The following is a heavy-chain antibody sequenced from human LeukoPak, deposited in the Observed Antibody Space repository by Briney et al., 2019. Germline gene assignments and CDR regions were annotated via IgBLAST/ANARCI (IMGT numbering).Heavy chain of an antibody. J-gene: IGHJ4*02. Sequence: PSETLSLTCAVYGGSFSGYYWSWIRQPPGKGLEWIGEINHSGSTNYNPSLKGRVTISVDTSKNQFSLKLSSVTAADTAVYYWARLNRRRVGDKAVVVQAAPFDYWGQGPRVTVSS. CDR1: GGSFSGYY. D-gene: IGHD2-2*01. CDR2: INHSGST. CDR3: ARLNRRRVGDKAVVVQAAPFDY. V-gene: IGHV4-34*01.